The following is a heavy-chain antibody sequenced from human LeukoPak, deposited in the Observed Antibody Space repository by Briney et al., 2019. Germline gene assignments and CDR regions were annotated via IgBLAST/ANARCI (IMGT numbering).Heavy chain of an antibody. D-gene: IGHD3-10*01. J-gene: IGHJ4*02. CDR3: AKLWGDYYGSGSYWDY. Sequence: SETLSLTCTVSGYSISSGYYWGWIRQPPGKGLEWIGSIYHSGSTYYNPSLKSRVTISIDTSKNQFSLKLSSVTAADTAVYYCAKLWGDYYGSGSYWDYWGQGTLVTVSS. V-gene: IGHV4-38-2*02. CDR1: GYSISSGYY. CDR2: IYHSGST.